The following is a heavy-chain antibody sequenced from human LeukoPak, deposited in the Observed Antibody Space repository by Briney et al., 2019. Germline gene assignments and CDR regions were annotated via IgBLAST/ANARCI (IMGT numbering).Heavy chain of an antibody. Sequence: GGSLRLSCAASGFTFGGYWMHCVRQAPGKGLVWVSRIKSDGSSTSYADSVKGRFTISRDNAKNTLYLQMNSLRAEDTAVYYCARSDWFDPWGQGTLVTVSS. CDR3: ARSDWFDP. J-gene: IGHJ5*02. CDR1: GFTFGGYW. V-gene: IGHV3-74*01. CDR2: IKSDGSST.